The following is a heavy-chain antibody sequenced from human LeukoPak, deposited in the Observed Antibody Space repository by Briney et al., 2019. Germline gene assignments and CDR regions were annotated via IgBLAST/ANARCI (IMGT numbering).Heavy chain of an antibody. CDR1: GGSISSYY. D-gene: IGHD3-22*01. Sequence: SETLSLTCTVSGGSISSYYWSWIRQPPGKGLEWIGYIYYSGSTNYNPSLKSRVTISVDTSKNQFSLKLSSVTAADTAVCYCARRGGYYDSSGYYDDPFDYWGQGTLVTVSS. J-gene: IGHJ4*02. CDR2: IYYSGST. CDR3: ARRGGYYDSSGYYDDPFDY. V-gene: IGHV4-59*01.